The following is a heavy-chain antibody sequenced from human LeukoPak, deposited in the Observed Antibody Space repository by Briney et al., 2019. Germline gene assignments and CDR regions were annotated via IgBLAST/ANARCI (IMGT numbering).Heavy chain of an antibody. Sequence: GGSLRLSCAASAFTSISFWMTWVRQAPGKGLQGVANIKQDGSEKYYVNSVKGRFTISRDNAKNSLYLQMNSLRAEDTAVYYCARGRGNSSSWYFDYWGQGTLVTVSS. CDR2: IKQDGSEK. D-gene: IGHD6-13*01. CDR3: ARGRGNSSSWYFDY. CDR1: AFTSISFW. J-gene: IGHJ4*02. V-gene: IGHV3-7*01.